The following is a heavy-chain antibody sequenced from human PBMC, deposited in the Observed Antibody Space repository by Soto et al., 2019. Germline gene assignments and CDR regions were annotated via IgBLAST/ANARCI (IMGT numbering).Heavy chain of an antibody. V-gene: IGHV4-34*01. CDR1: GGFFSGYY. J-gene: IGHJ6*03. D-gene: IGHD2-15*01. CDR3: ARVYCSGGSCYVPYYYYYYMDV. CDR2: INHSGST. Sequence: SETLSLTCAVYGGFFSGYYWSWIRQPPGKGLEWIGEINHSGSTNYNPSLKSRVTISVDTSKNQFSLKLSSVTAADTAVYYCARVYCSGGSCYVPYYYYYYMDVWGKGTTVTVSS.